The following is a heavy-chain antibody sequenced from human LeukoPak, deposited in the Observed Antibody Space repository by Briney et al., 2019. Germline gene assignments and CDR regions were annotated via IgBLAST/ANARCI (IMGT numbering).Heavy chain of an antibody. V-gene: IGHV3-30*04. CDR2: ISYDGSNK. CDR3: ARDFWSGRTTFDY. Sequence: PGGSLRLSCAASGFTFSSYAMNWVRQAPGKGLEWVAVISYDGSNKYYADSVKGRFTISRDNSKNTLYLQMNSLRAEDTAVYYCARDFWSGRTTFDYWGQGTLVTVSS. J-gene: IGHJ4*02. CDR1: GFTFSSYA. D-gene: IGHD3-3*01.